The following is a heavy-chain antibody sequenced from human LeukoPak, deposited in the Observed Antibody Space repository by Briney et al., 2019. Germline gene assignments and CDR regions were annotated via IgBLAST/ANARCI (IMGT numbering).Heavy chain of an antibody. CDR1: GFSFRDYY. Sequence: GGSLRLSCAASGFSFRDYYMGWIRQAPGKGLEWVSYISNGASTIYYVDSVKGRFTISRDNAKNSLYLQMNSLRAEDTGVYYCAKDYRTFGLLDSWGQGALVTVSS. CDR3: AKDYRTFGLLDS. V-gene: IGHV3-11*01. D-gene: IGHD3-10*01. CDR2: ISNGASTI. J-gene: IGHJ4*02.